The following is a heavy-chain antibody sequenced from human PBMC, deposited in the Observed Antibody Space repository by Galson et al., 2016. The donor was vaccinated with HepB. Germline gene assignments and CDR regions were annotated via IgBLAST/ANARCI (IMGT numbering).Heavy chain of an antibody. CDR1: GFTFSTYS. D-gene: IGHD2-2*01. CDR3: ARDDSVTAGPSGMDV. Sequence: SLRLSCAASGFTFSTYSMNWVRQAPGKGLAWISYISESSSFTYYSHSVKGRFTIPRDNAKNPLFLQRNSLRDEDTAVYYCARDDSVTAGPSGMDVWGQGTTVTVS. CDR2: ISESSSFT. V-gene: IGHV3-48*02. J-gene: IGHJ6*02.